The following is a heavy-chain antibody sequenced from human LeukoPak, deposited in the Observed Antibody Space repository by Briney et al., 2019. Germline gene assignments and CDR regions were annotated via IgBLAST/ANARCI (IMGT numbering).Heavy chain of an antibody. J-gene: IGHJ2*01. CDR1: GFTLRDYY. CDR2: MSSTGNTI. CDR3: ARSSSYFTYSDL. Sequence: PGGSLRLSCAASGFTLRDYYMSWIRQAPGKGLEWISYMSSTGNTIYYAESVKGRFTVSRDSANNSMSLQMTSLRAEDSAVYYCARSSSYFTYSDLWGRDTLVTVSS. D-gene: IGHD2/OR15-2a*01. V-gene: IGHV3-11*04.